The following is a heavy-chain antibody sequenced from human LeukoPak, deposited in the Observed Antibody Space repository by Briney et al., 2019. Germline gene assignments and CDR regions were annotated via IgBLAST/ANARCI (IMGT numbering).Heavy chain of an antibody. CDR1: GGSISGYY. V-gene: IGHV4-4*07. D-gene: IGHD6-6*01. Sequence: SETLSLTCTVSGGSISGYYWSWIRQPPGKGLEWIGRIYTSGSTNYNPSLKSRVTMSVDTSKNQFSLKLSSVTAADTAVYYCAREGDSSSSSYFDYWGQGTLVTVSS. J-gene: IGHJ4*02. CDR3: AREGDSSSSSYFDY. CDR2: IYTSGST.